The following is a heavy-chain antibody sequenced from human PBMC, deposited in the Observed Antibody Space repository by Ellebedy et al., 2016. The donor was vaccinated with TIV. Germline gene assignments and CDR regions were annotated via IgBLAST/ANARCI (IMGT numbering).Heavy chain of an antibody. J-gene: IGHJ4*02. CDR3: AKGWGGGSDSSAPRYYFDY. CDR1: GFTFSSYA. D-gene: IGHD3-22*01. Sequence: PGGSLRLSCAASGFTFSSYAMSWVRQAPGKGLEWVSTISNTGSRTYYADSVEGRFIISRDNSKKTLYLQMNSLRADDTAVYYCAKGWGGGSDSSAPRYYFDYWGLGTLVTVSS. V-gene: IGHV3-23*01. CDR2: ISNTGSRT.